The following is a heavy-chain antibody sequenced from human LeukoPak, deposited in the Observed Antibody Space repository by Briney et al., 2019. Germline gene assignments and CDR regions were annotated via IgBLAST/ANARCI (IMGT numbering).Heavy chain of an antibody. J-gene: IGHJ4*02. CDR3: ATEVWFRADS. CDR2: IDQYGGQK. CDR1: GSTFSVYW. Sequence: GGSLRLSCAASGSTFSVYWMTWVRQAPGKGLEWVATIDQYGGQKNYVESVKGRFTISRDNAENSLFLQMNSLRADDTAVYYCATEVWFRADSWGQGTQVTVSS. D-gene: IGHD3-10*01. V-gene: IGHV3-7*05.